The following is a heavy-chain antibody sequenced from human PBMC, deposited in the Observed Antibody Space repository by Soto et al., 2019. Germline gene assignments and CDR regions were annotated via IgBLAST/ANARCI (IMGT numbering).Heavy chain of an antibody. CDR3: ARRSDNYGDYVWWFDP. J-gene: IGHJ5*02. CDR2: IYYSGST. D-gene: IGHD4-17*01. CDR1: GGSISSYY. V-gene: IGHV4-59*08. Sequence: QVQLRESGPGLVKPSETLSLTCTVSGGSISSYYWSWIRQPPGKGLEWIGYIYYSGSTNYNPSLKSRVTISVDTSKNQFSLKLSSVTAADTAVYYCARRSDNYGDYVWWFDPWGQGTLVTVSS.